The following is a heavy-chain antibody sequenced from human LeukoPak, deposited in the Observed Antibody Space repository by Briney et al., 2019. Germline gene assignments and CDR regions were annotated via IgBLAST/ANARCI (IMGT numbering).Heavy chain of an antibody. CDR2: IVYDGTIK. CDR3: ERESTSKYED. V-gene: IGHV3-33*01. D-gene: IGHD2/OR15-2a*01. Sequence: PGRSLRLSCVVSGFTFSSYGMHWVRHAPGKGRERRVVIVYDGTIKSYAECVKSRVTISRNKSKNKLNMQMTNVRAEDTAVYYCERESTSKYEDWGQGTLVTVSS. J-gene: IGHJ4*02. CDR1: GFTFSSYG.